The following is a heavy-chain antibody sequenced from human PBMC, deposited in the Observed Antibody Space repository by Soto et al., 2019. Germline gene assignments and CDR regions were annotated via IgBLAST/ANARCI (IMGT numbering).Heavy chain of an antibody. CDR2: IYYSGST. CDR3: ASVSSTVTTPDYYFDY. Sequence: SETLSLTCTVSGGSISSGDYYWSWIRQPPGKGLEWIGYIYYSGSTYCNPSLKSRVTISVDTSKNQFSLKLSSVTAADTAVYYCASVSSTVTTPDYYFDYWGQGTLVTVSS. CDR1: GGSISSGDYY. J-gene: IGHJ4*02. D-gene: IGHD4-17*01. V-gene: IGHV4-30-4*01.